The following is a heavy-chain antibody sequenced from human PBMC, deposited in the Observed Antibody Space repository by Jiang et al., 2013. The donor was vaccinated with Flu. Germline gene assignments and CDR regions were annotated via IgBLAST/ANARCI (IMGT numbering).Heavy chain of an antibody. CDR2: IYYSGST. CDR1: GGSISSSSYY. Sequence: KPSETLSLTCTVSGGSISSSSYYWGWIRQPPGKGLEWIGYIYYSGSTNYNPSLKSRVTISVDTSKNQFSLKLSSVTAADTAVYYCARDGPPRAARPREERSDAFDIWGQGTMVTVSS. J-gene: IGHJ3*02. CDR3: ARDGPPRAARPREERSDAFDI. V-gene: IGHV4-61*01. D-gene: IGHD6-6*01.